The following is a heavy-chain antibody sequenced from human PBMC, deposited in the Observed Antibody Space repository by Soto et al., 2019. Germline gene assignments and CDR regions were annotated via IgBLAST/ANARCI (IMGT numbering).Heavy chain of an antibody. J-gene: IGHJ5*02. Sequence: PGGSLRLSCAASGLTVSSNYMSWVRQAPGKGLEWVSVIYSGGGTYYADSVKGRFTISRDNSKNTLYLQMNSLRAEDTAVYYCAREVGSSWNWFDPWGQGTLVTVSS. CDR2: IYSGGGT. CDR1: GLTVSSNY. CDR3: AREVGSSWNWFDP. D-gene: IGHD6-13*01. V-gene: IGHV3-66*01.